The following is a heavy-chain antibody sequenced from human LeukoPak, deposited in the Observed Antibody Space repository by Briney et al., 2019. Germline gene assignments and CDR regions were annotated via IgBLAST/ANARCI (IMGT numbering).Heavy chain of an antibody. Sequence: PSETLSLTCTVSGGSISSGSYYWSWIRQPAGKGLEWIGRIYTSGSTNYNPSLKSRVTISVDTSKNQFSLKLSSVTAADTAGYYCARGPHSSSSYADASDIWGQGTMVTVSS. D-gene: IGHD6-13*01. V-gene: IGHV4-61*02. J-gene: IGHJ3*02. CDR2: IYTSGST. CDR1: GGSISSGSYY. CDR3: ARGPHSSSSYADASDI.